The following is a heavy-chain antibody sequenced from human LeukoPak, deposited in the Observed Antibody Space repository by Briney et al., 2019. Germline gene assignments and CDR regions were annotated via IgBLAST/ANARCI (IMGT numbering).Heavy chain of an antibody. CDR3: ARDLQWELPI. Sequence: SETLSLTCAVSGYSISSGYYWGWIRQPPGKGLEWIGSIFHSGSTYYNPSLKSRVTILVDASEKQFSLKLTSVTAADTAVYYCARDLQWELPIWGQGTLVTVSS. D-gene: IGHD1-26*01. J-gene: IGHJ4*02. CDR2: IFHSGST. V-gene: IGHV4-38-2*02. CDR1: GYSISSGYY.